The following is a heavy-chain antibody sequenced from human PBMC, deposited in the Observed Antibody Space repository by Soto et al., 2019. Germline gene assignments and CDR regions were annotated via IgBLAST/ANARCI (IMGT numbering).Heavy chain of an antibody. CDR1: GFTFSSYG. J-gene: IGHJ6*02. V-gene: IGHV3-33*01. CDR2: IWYDGSNK. CDR3: ARDNGFTIFGEKEIRGYYYYGMDV. D-gene: IGHD3-3*01. Sequence: QVQLVESGGGVVQPGRSLRLSCAASGFTFSSYGMHWVRQAPGKGLEWVAVIWYDGSNKYYADSVKGRFTISRDNSKNTLYLQMNSLRAEDTAVYYCARDNGFTIFGEKEIRGYYYYGMDVWGQGTTVTVSS.